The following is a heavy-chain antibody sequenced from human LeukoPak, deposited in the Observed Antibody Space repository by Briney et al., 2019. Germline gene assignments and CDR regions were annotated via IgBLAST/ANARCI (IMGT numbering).Heavy chain of an antibody. D-gene: IGHD3-10*01. J-gene: IGHJ4*02. Sequence: GGSLRLSCAASGFTFSSYAMSWVRQAPGKGLEWVSTISGSGGSTYYADSVKGRFTISRDNSKNTLYLQMNSLRAEDTAVYYCAKGLREVGGFDYWGQGTLVTVSS. CDR1: GFTFSSYA. V-gene: IGHV3-23*01. CDR3: AKGLREVGGFDY. CDR2: ISGSGGST.